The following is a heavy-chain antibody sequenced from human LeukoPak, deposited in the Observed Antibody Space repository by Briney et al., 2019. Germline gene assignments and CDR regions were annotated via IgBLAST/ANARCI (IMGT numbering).Heavy chain of an antibody. CDR1: GFTFSSYA. CDR3: ARGQRRHTDLAPSFDY. CDR2: ISYDGSYK. D-gene: IGHD5-18*01. V-gene: IGHV3-30*04. J-gene: IGHJ4*02. Sequence: GGSLRLSCAASGFTFSSYAMHWVRQAPGKGLEWVAVISYDGSYKYYADSVKGRFTISRDNSKNTLYLQMNSLRAEDTAVFYCARGQRRHTDLAPSFDYWGQGILVTVSS.